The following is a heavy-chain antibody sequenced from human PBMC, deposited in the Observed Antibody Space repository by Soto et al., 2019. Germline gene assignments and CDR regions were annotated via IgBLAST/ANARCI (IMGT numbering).Heavy chain of an antibody. D-gene: IGHD4-17*01. Sequence: QVQLVQSGAEVKEPGSSVKVSCKASGGTFSSYSFSWVRQAPGQGLEWMGGIIPIFNKANYAQKFQGRVTSTADESTSTAYMELTSLRYADTAVYYCARDASDYGEPQHFDSWGQGTLVTVSS. V-gene: IGHV1-69*01. CDR2: IIPIFNKA. J-gene: IGHJ4*02. CDR1: GGTFSSYS. CDR3: ARDASDYGEPQHFDS.